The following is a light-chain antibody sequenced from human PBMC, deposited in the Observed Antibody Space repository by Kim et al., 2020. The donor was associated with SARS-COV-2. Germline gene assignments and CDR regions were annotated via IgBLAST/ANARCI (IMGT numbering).Light chain of an antibody. J-gene: IGLJ1*01. V-gene: IGLV3-1*01. Sequence: SVSPGQTASITCSGDKLGYNSACWYQQKPGQSPVLVIYQDSKRPSGIPERFSGSNSWNTATLTISGTQAMDEADFYCQACDSSTYVFGTGTKVTVL. CDR3: QACDSSTYV. CDR1: KLGYNS. CDR2: QDS.